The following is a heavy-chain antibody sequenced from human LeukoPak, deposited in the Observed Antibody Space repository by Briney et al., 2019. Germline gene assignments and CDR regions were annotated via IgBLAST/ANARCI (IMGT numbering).Heavy chain of an antibody. J-gene: IGHJ4*02. Sequence: SETLSLTCAVYGGSFSGYYWSWIRQPPGKGLEWIWEINHSGSTNYNPSLKSRVTISVDTSKNQFSLKLSSVTAADTAVYYCARVSYNYDYVWGSYRPLPHFDYWGQGTLVTVSS. CDR3: ARVSYNYDYVWGSYRPLPHFDY. CDR1: GGSFSGYY. D-gene: IGHD3-16*02. CDR2: INHSGST. V-gene: IGHV4-34*01.